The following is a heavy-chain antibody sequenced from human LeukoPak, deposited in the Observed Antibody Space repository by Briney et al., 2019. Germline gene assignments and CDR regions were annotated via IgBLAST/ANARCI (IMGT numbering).Heavy chain of an antibody. Sequence: GASVKVSCKASGYTFTSYYMHWVRQAPGQGLEWMGWMNPNSGGTNYAQKFQGRVTMTRDTSISTAYMELSSLRFDDTAVYYCARAPDRGYWGQGTLVTVSS. CDR1: GYTFTSYY. D-gene: IGHD3-10*01. V-gene: IGHV1-2*02. CDR3: ARAPDRGY. J-gene: IGHJ4*02. CDR2: MNPNSGGT.